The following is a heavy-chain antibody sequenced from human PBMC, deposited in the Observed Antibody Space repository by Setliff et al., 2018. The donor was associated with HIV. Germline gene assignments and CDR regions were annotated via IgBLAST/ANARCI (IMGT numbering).Heavy chain of an antibody. J-gene: IGHJ3*02. CDR1: GGSISSSSYY. CDR3: ARTQTQDAFDI. Sequence: PSETLSLTCTVSGGSISSSSYYWGWIRQPPGKGLEWIGSIYYSGSTYYNPSLKSRVTISVDTSKNQFSLKLSSVTAADTAVCYCARTQTQDAFDIWGQGTMVTVSS. CDR2: IYYSGST. V-gene: IGHV4-39*07.